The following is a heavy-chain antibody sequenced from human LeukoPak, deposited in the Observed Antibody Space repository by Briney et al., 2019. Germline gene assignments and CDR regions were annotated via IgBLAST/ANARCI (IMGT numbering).Heavy chain of an antibody. CDR3: ARGRDRGIAAAGEYFQH. CDR2: INHTGST. V-gene: IGHV4-34*01. Sequence: KASETLSLTCAVYGGSFSGYYWSWIRQPPGKGLEWIGEINHTGSTNYNPSLKSRVTISVDTSKNQFSLELSSVTAADTAVYYCARGRDRGIAAAGEYFQHWGQGTLVTVSS. D-gene: IGHD6-13*01. J-gene: IGHJ1*01. CDR1: GGSFSGYY.